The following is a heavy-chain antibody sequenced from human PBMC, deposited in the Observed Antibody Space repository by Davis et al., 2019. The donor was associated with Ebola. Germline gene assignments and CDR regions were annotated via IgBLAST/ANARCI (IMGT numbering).Heavy chain of an antibody. D-gene: IGHD3-22*01. J-gene: IGHJ5*02. CDR1: GGTFSSYT. V-gene: IGHV1-69*02. Sequence: AASVKVSCKASGGTFSSYTISWVRQAPGQGLEWMGRIIPILGIANYAQKLQGRVTMTTDTSTSTAYMELRSLRSDDTAVYYCARGITMIVGTHWFDPWGQGTLVTVSS. CDR2: IIPILGIA. CDR3: ARGITMIVGTHWFDP.